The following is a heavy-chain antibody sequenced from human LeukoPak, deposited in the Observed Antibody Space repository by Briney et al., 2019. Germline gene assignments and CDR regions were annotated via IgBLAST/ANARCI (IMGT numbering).Heavy chain of an antibody. CDR1: GYILTSYW. D-gene: IGHD1-20*01. CDR3: ARQVILTGTAYFDY. V-gene: IGHV5-51*01. J-gene: IGHJ4*02. CDR2: IYPGDSDT. Sequence: GEALQISSKASGYILTSYWIGWVRQMPGKGLEWMGFIYPGDSDTRYSPSFQGQVNISADKSISTAYLQWSSLKASHTAMYYCARQVILTGTAYFDYWGQGTLVTVSS.